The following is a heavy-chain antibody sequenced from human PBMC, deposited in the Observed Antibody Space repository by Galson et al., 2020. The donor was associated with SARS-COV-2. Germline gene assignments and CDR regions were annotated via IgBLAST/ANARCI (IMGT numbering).Heavy chain of an antibody. J-gene: IGHJ4*02. CDR2: INHSGST. Sequence: SETLSLTCAVYGGSFSGYYWSWIRQPPGKGLEWIGEINHSGSTNYNPSLKSRVTISVDTSKNQFSLKLSSVTAADTAVYYCARVRWGSAVYWGQGTLVTVSS. D-gene: IGHD2-21*01. CDR3: ARVRWGSAVY. CDR1: GGSFSGYY. V-gene: IGHV4-34*01.